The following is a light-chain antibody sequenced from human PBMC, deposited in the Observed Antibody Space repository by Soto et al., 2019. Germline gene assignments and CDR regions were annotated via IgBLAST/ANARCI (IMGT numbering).Light chain of an antibody. V-gene: IGKV3-15*01. Sequence: EIVLTQSPGTLSVSPWERATLSCRASQSVSSNLAWYQQKPGQAPRLLIYGASTRATGIPARFSGSGSGTEFTLTISSLQSEDFAVYYCQQYNNWPRTFGQGTKV. CDR2: GAS. CDR3: QQYNNWPRT. J-gene: IGKJ1*01. CDR1: QSVSSN.